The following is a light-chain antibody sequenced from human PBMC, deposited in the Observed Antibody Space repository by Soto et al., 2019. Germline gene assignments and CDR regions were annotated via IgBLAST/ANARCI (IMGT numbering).Light chain of an antibody. Sequence: QSVLTQPPSVSAAPGQKVTISCSGSSSNIGNNYVSWYQQLPGTAPKLLIYDNSERPSGIPDRFSGSKSGTSATLGITGLQTGDEADYYCGTWDSSLSVVGFGGGTKVTVL. V-gene: IGLV1-51*01. CDR3: GTWDSSLSVVG. J-gene: IGLJ2*01. CDR2: DNS. CDR1: SSNIGNNY.